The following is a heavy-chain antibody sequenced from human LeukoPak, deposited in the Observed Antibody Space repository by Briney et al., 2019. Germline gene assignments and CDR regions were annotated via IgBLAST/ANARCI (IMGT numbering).Heavy chain of an antibody. CDR2: ISSSGSTI. V-gene: IGHV3-48*04. J-gene: IGHJ4*02. CDR1: GFTFSNYA. CDR3: AKVANYYYGSGSYYFFEH. Sequence: GGSLRLSCAASGFTFSNYAMSWVRQAPGKGLEWVSYISSSGSTIYYADSVKGRFTISRDNAKNSLYLQMNSLRVEDTAVYYCAKVANYYYGSGSYYFFEHWGQGTPVTASS. D-gene: IGHD3-10*01.